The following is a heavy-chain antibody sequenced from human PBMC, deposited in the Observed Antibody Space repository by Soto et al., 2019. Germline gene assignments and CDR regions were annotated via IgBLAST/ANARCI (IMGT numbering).Heavy chain of an antibody. J-gene: IGHJ5*02. Sequence: PGGSLRLSCAASGFTFSSYAISWVRQAPGKGLEWVSAISGSGGSTYYADSVKGRFTISRDNSKNTLYLQMNSLRAEDTAVYYCAKDPRDNNWFDPWGQGTLVTVSS. CDR3: AKDPRDNNWFDP. V-gene: IGHV3-23*01. CDR2: ISGSGGST. CDR1: GFTFSSYA.